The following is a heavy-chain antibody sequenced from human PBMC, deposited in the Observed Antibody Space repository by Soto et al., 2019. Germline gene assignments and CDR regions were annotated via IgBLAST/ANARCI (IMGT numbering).Heavy chain of an antibody. J-gene: IGHJ6*02. CDR1: GFTFSSYW. V-gene: IGHV3-74*01. D-gene: IGHD6-13*01. CDR3: AREGDSSSWGGDYYYYYGMDV. CDR2: INSDGSST. Sequence: GGSLRLSCAASGFTFSSYWMHWVRQAPGKGLVWVSRINSDGSSTSYADSVKGRFTISRDNAKNTLYLQMNSLRAEDTAVYYCAREGDSSSWGGDYYYYYGMDVWGQGTTVTVSS.